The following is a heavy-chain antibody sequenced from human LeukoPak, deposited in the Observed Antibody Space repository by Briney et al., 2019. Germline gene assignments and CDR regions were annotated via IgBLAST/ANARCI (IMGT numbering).Heavy chain of an antibody. J-gene: IGHJ4*02. D-gene: IGHD6-19*01. CDR2: INPNSGVT. V-gene: IGHV1-2*02. CDR1: GYTFSGYY. Sequence: ASVKVSCKGSGYTFSGYYLNWVRQAPGQGPEWMGWINPNSGVTKYTQKFYGRVTMARDTSISTASMELSSLRSDDTADYYCARVWVAGTYYFDFWGQGTLVTVSS. CDR3: ARVWVAGTYYFDF.